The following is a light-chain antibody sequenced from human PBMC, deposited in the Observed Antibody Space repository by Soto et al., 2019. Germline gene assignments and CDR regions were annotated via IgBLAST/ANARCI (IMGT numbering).Light chain of an antibody. CDR3: QQYFLYPLT. CDR2: DAS. Sequence: AIRLTQSPSSLSATAGDRVTITCRASQSISIYLAWYQQKPGKAPELLIYDASTLQHGDPSRFSGSGFGTEFTHTISRLQSEDFATYYCQQYFLYPLTFGGGTRVELK. V-gene: IGKV1-8*01. CDR1: QSISIY. J-gene: IGKJ4*01.